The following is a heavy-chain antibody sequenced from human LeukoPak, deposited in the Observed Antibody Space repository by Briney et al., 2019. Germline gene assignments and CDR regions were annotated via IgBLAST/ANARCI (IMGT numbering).Heavy chain of an antibody. D-gene: IGHD1-7*01. Sequence: GGSLRLSCAASGFSFSDFGMHWVRQAPGKGLEWVAVVWFDGTNRYYADSVKGRFTVSRDNSKNTLDLQMSSLRAEDTAIYYCARGQMTGTTNWFDYWGQGTLVTVSS. CDR3: ARGQMTGTTNWFDY. V-gene: IGHV3-33*01. CDR1: GFSFSDFG. CDR2: VWFDGTNR. J-gene: IGHJ4*02.